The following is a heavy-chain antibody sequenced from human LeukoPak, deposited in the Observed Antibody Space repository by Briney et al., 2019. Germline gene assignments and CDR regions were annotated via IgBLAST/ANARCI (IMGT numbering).Heavy chain of an antibody. V-gene: IGHV4-39*07. CDR3: ASLTAAGTSPFDY. D-gene: IGHD6-13*01. J-gene: IGHJ4*02. Sequence: PSETLSLTCTVSGGSISSSSYHWGWIRQPPGKGLEWIASIYYSGSTYYNPSLKSRVTISVDTSKNQFSLKLSSATAADTAVYYCASLTAAGTSPFDYWGQGTLVTVSS. CDR2: IYYSGST. CDR1: GGSISSSSYH.